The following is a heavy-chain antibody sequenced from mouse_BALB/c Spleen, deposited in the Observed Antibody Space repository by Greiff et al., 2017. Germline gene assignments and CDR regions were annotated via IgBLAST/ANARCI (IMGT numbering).Heavy chain of an antibody. V-gene: IGHV1S137*01. D-gene: IGHD2-14*01. J-gene: IGHJ4*01. CDR3: ARRQRYDEDYYGMDY. Sequence: QVQLQQSGAELVRPGVSVKISCKGSGYTFTDYAMHWVKQSHAKSLEWIGVISTYYGDASYNQKFKGKATMTVDKSSSTAYMELARLTSADSAIYYCARRQRYDEDYYGMDYWGQGSSVTVSS. CDR2: ISTYYGDA. CDR1: GYTFTDYA.